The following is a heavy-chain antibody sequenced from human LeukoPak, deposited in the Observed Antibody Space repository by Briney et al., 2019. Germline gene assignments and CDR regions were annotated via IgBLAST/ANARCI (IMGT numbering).Heavy chain of an antibody. J-gene: IGHJ4*02. CDR3: ARTYYDYAPLHPFDY. CDR2: ISYDGSNK. CDR1: GFTFSNYA. D-gene: IGHD3-16*01. V-gene: IGHV3-30-3*01. Sequence: PGGSLRLSCAASGFTFSNYAFHWVRQAPGKGLEWVAVISYDGSNKYYADSVKGRFTISRDNSKNTLYLQMNSLRAEDTAVYYCARTYYDYAPLHPFDYWGQGTLVTVSS.